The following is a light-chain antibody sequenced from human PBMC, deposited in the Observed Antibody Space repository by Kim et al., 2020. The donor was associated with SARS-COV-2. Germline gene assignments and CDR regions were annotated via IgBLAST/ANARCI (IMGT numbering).Light chain of an antibody. Sequence: PGERATLSCRASQSVTATYLAWYQQKPGQAPRLLIYGASSRATGIPDRFSGSGSGTDFTLTISRLEPEDFAVYYFQQYAGSPLTFGGGTKV. CDR3: QQYAGSPLT. V-gene: IGKV3-20*01. J-gene: IGKJ4*01. CDR2: GAS. CDR1: QSVTATY.